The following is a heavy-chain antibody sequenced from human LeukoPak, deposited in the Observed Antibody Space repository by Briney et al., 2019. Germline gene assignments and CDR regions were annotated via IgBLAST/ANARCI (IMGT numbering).Heavy chain of an antibody. J-gene: IGHJ3*02. CDR1: GFTFISYA. D-gene: IGHD5-18*01. CDR2: ISGSGGST. V-gene: IGHV3-23*01. Sequence: GGSLRLSFAASGFTFISYAMSWVRQARAKERAGVAAISGSGGSTSYADSVKGRFTISRHNSKNTLYLQMNSLRAEDTAVYYCAKNRGYSYGYDAFDIWGQGTMVTVSS. CDR3: AKNRGYSYGYDAFDI.